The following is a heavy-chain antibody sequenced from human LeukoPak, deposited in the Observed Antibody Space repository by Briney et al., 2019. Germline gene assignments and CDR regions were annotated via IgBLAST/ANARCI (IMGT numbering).Heavy chain of an antibody. Sequence: PSETLSLTCTVSGVSISSYYWSWIRQPPGKGLEWIGYIYYSGSTYYNPSLRSRVTISVDTSKNQFSLKLSSVTAADTAVYYCARSSEGRYYYDSSGFSYYYYYMDVWGKGTTVTISS. CDR2: IYYSGST. J-gene: IGHJ6*03. CDR3: ARSSEGRYYYDSSGFSYYYYYMDV. CDR1: GVSISSYY. V-gene: IGHV4-59*01. D-gene: IGHD3-22*01.